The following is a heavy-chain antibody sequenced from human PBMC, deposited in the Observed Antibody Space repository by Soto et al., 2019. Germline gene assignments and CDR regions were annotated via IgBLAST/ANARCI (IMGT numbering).Heavy chain of an antibody. Sequence: RASVKVSCKASGYTFTGYYMHWVRQAPGQGLEWMGWINPNSGGTNYAQKFQGRVTVTRDTSISTAYMELSRLRSDDTAVYYCARASERQQLVPSYYYYGRDVWGQGTTVTVSS. D-gene: IGHD6-13*01. CDR3: ARASERQQLVPSYYYYGRDV. CDR1: GYTFTGYY. V-gene: IGHV1-2*02. CDR2: INPNSGGT. J-gene: IGHJ6*02.